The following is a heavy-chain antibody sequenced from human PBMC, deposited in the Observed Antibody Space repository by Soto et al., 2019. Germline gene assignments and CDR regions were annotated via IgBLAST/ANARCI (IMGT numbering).Heavy chain of an antibody. J-gene: IGHJ4*02. V-gene: IGHV4-39*01. CDR2: IDYSGST. CDR3: AGRWSTVNTTGYRY. CDR1: AGSVSSSNFY. Sequence: PSETLSLTCTVSAGSVSSSNFYWGWIRQPPGKGLEWIGSIDYSGSTYYNPSLKSRLSISVEKSKNQFSLKLTSVTAADTAVFFCAGRWSTVNTTGYRYWGPGSLVTVSS. D-gene: IGHD4-17*01.